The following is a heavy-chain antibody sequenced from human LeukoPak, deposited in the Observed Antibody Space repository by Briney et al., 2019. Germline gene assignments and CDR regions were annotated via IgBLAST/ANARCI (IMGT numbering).Heavy chain of an antibody. J-gene: IGHJ4*02. CDR3: ARAPPCSVRYFDWLCIFGFDY. CDR1: GYTFTGYY. Sequence: WASVKVSCKASGYTFTGYYMHWVRQAPGQGLEWMGWINPNSGGTNYTQKFQGRVTMTRDTSISTAYMELSRLTSDDTAVYYCARAPPCSVRYFDWLCIFGFDYWGQGTLVIVSS. CDR2: INPNSGGT. D-gene: IGHD3-9*01. V-gene: IGHV1-2*02.